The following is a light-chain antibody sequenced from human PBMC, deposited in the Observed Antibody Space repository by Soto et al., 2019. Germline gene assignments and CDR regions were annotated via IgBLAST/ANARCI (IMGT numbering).Light chain of an antibody. CDR2: LNSDGSH. CDR1: SGHSSYA. V-gene: IGLV4-69*01. J-gene: IGLJ3*02. Sequence: QPVPTQSPSASASLGASVKLTCTLSSGHSSYAIAWHQQQPEKGPRYLMKLNSDGSHSKGDGIPDRFSGSSSGAERYLTISSRQSEDEADYYCQTWGTGIPWVFGGGTKLTVL. CDR3: QTWGTGIPWV.